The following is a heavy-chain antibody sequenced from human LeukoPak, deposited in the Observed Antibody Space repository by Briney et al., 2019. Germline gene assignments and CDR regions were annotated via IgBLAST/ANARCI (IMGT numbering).Heavy chain of an antibody. CDR3: ARGRADYYDSSGYVDYYYYMDV. D-gene: IGHD3-22*01. CDR2: MNPNSGNT. J-gene: IGHJ6*03. CDR1: GYTFTSYD. V-gene: IGHV1-8*01. Sequence: ALVKVSCKASGYTFTSYDINWVRQATGQGLEWMGWMNPNSGNTGHAQKFQGRVTMTRNTSISTAYMELSSLRSEDTAVYYGARGRADYYDSSGYVDYYYYMDVWGKGTTVTVSS.